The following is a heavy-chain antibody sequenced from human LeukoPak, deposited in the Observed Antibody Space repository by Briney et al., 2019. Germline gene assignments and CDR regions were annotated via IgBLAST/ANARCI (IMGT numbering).Heavy chain of an antibody. Sequence: PGGSLRLSCAASGFTFSRHWMNWVRQAPGKGLEWVANINQDGSVKYYVDSVKGRFTISRDNAENSLNLQMNSLRAVDTAVYYCARGMTVAANWFDPWGQGTLVSVSS. D-gene: IGHD6-19*01. V-gene: IGHV3-7*05. J-gene: IGHJ5*02. CDR1: GFTFSRHW. CDR3: ARGMTVAANWFDP. CDR2: INQDGSVK.